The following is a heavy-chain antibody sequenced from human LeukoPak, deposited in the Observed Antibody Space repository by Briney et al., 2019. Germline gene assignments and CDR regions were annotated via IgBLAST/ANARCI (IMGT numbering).Heavy chain of an antibody. CDR1: GFTFSSYE. D-gene: IGHD6-19*01. J-gene: IGHJ4*02. V-gene: IGHV3-48*03. CDR2: ISRSGSII. Sequence: GGSLRLSCAVSGFTFSSYEMNWVRQAQGKGLEWVSYISRSGSIIYNADSVKGRFTISRDNAKNSLYLQMNSLRAEDTAVYYCARDGGYDRYYFDYWGQGTLVTVSS. CDR3: ARDGGYDRYYFDY.